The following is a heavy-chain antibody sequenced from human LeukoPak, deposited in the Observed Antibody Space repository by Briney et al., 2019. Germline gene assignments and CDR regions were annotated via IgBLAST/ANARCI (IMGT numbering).Heavy chain of an antibody. D-gene: IGHD1-7*01. J-gene: IGHJ4*02. V-gene: IGHV5-51*01. CDR3: ARFLHGNSLDY. CDR2: IYHDGSDT. Sequence: GESLKISCKGSGDNFTDTYIAWVRQVGGKGLEWMGIIYHDGSDTRYSPSFEGQVTISDDHSIRTAYLQWLSLETSDTAMYYCARFLHGNSLDYWGQGALVTVSS. CDR1: GDNFTDTY.